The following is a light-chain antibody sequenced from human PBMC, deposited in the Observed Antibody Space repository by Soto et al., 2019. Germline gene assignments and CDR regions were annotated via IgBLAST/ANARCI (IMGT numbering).Light chain of an antibody. CDR2: GAS. J-gene: IGKJ1*01. Sequence: EIVLTQSPGTLSLCPGERATLSCRASQSVSSSYLAWYQQKPGQAPRLLIYGASSRATGIPDRFSGSGSGTDFTLTISRLEPEDFAVYYCQQYGSSPLTFGQGTKVEIK. CDR3: QQYGSSPLT. V-gene: IGKV3-20*01. CDR1: QSVSSSY.